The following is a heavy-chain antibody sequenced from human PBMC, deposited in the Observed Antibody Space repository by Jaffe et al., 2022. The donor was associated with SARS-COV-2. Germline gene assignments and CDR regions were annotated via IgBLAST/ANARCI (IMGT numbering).Heavy chain of an antibody. CDR1: GYTFTSYD. CDR2: MNPNSGNT. Sequence: QVQLVQSGAEVKKPGASVKVSCKASGYTFTSYDINWVRQATGQGLEWMGWMNPNSGNTGYAQKFQGRVTMTRNTSISTAYMELSSLRSEDTAVYYCAVPAALHYYYYYMDVWGKGTTVTVSS. J-gene: IGHJ6*03. V-gene: IGHV1-8*01. D-gene: IGHD2-2*02. CDR3: AVPAALHYYYYYMDV.